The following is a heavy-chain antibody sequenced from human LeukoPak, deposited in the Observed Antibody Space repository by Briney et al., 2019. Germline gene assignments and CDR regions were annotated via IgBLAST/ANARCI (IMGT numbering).Heavy chain of an antibody. Sequence: PGGSLRLSCAASGFTFSSYAMHWVRQAPGKGLEWVAVISYDGSNKYYADSVKGRFTISRDNSKNTLYPQMNSLRAEDTAVYYCAREAYGATIGGDWGQGTLVTVSS. CDR3: AREAYGATIGGD. J-gene: IGHJ4*02. CDR2: ISYDGSNK. D-gene: IGHD3-16*01. V-gene: IGHV3-30-3*01. CDR1: GFTFSSYA.